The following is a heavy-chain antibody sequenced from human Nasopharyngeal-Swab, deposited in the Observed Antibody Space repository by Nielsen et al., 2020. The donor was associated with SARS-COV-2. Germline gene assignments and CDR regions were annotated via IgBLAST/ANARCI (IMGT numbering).Heavy chain of an antibody. CDR2: TNPNSGNT. J-gene: IGHJ6*02. V-gene: IGHV1-8*01. D-gene: IGHD3-16*02. Sequence: WVRQAPGQGLEWMGWTNPNSGNTGYAQKFQGRVTMTRNTSISTAYMELSSLRSEDTAVYYCARGRLSNYYGMDVWGQGTAVTVSS. CDR3: ARGRLSNYYGMDV.